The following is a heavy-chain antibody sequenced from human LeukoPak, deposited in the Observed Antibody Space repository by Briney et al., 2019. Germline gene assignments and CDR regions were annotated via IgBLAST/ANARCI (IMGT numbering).Heavy chain of an antibody. CDR3: ARAGYYYDSSGYSSDY. Sequence: PSETLSLTCTVSGYSISSGYYWGWIRQPPGKGLEWIGFIYHSGSTYYNPSLKSRVTISVDTSKNQFSLKLSSVTAADTAVYYCARAGYYYDSSGYSSDYWGQGTLVTVSS. CDR1: GYSISSGYY. J-gene: IGHJ4*02. CDR2: IYHSGST. V-gene: IGHV4-38-2*02. D-gene: IGHD3-22*01.